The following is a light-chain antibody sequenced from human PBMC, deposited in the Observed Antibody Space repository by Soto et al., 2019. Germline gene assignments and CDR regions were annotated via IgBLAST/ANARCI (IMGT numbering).Light chain of an antibody. CDR3: QQYYTTPYS. CDR2: WAS. V-gene: IGKV4-1*01. J-gene: IGKJ2*01. CDR1: QSVLYTSTNKNY. Sequence: DIVMTQSPDSLALSLGERATINCKSSQSVLYTSTNKNYLAWYQQKPGQPPRLLIYWASTRESGVPDRFSGSGSGPDFTLTISSLQAEDVAVYYCQQYYTTPYSFGQGTKLEIK.